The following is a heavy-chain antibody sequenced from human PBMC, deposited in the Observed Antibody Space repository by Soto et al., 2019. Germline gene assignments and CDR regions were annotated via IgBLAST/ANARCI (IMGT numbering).Heavy chain of an antibody. V-gene: IGHV3-33*01. J-gene: IGHJ4*02. CDR1: GFTFSSYG. D-gene: IGHD6-13*01. CDR2: ISSDGSDK. Sequence: QVQLVESGGGVVQPGRSLRLSCAASGFTFSSYGRHWVRQAPGKGLEWVAVISSDGSDKYYGGSVKGRFTISRDKSKSSLYLQMNTLRVEDTAVYYCARAPTSSWYGPPSVWGQGTLVTFSS. CDR3: ARAPTSSWYGPPSV.